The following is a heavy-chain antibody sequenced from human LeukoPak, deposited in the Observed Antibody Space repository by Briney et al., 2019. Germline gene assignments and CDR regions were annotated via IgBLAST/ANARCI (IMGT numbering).Heavy chain of an antibody. CDR2: ISSSSTI. D-gene: IGHD3-10*01. Sequence: PGGSLRLSCAASGFTFSSYSMNWVRQAPGKGLEWVSYISSSSTIYYADSVKGRFTISRDNAKNSLYLQMNSLRAEDTAVYYCASGEENYYGSGSFYDAFDIWGQGTMVTVSS. CDR1: GFTFSSYS. V-gene: IGHV3-48*01. CDR3: ASGEENYYGSGSFYDAFDI. J-gene: IGHJ3*02.